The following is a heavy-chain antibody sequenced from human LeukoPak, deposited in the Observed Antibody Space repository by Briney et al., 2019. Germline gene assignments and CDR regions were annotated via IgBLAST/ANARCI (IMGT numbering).Heavy chain of an antibody. CDR3: ASLLGTVTIFDN. Sequence: GSVRLSCEASGFTFTDCYMSWVRQAPGKGLEWVATIKYDGTVVNVVDSVKGRFTISRDNAKHSLFLQMNSLRAEDTAVYYCASLLGTVTIFDNWGQGTLVTVSS. V-gene: IGHV3-7*01. CDR2: IKYDGTVV. CDR1: GFTFTDCY. J-gene: IGHJ4*02. D-gene: IGHD3-16*01.